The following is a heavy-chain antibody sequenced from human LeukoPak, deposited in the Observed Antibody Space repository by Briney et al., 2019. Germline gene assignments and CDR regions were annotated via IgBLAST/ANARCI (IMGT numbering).Heavy chain of an antibody. V-gene: IGHV3-7*01. CDR1: GFTFSSHW. CDR3: ARGAAAAPPGDWSFDI. D-gene: IGHD6-13*01. CDR2: IRQSGSEK. J-gene: IGHJ3*02. Sequence: GGSLRLSCAASGFTFSSHWMTWVRQAPGKGLEWVASIRQSGSEKYYVDSVKGRFTISRDNAKNSLYLQMNSLRAEDTAVYYCARGAAAAPPGDWSFDIWGQGTMVTVSS.